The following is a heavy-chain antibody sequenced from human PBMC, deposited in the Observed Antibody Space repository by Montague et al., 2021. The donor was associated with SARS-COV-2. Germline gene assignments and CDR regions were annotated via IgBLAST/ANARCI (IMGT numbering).Heavy chain of an antibody. Sequence: SETLSLTCTVSRGSISGRSNYWGWVRQTPGKGLEWIGRIYYTGNTYYNLSLKSRVTISVDTSKNQFSLSLRSVTAVDTSVYFCVRHGGCSWLVTWSQGSLVIVSS. CDR2: IYYTGNT. V-gene: IGHV4-39*01. CDR3: VRHGGCSWLVT. J-gene: IGHJ5*02. D-gene: IGHD2-15*01. CDR1: RGSISGRSNY.